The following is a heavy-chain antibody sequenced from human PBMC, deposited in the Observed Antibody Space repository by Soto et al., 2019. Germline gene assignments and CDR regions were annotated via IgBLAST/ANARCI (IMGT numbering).Heavy chain of an antibody. J-gene: IGHJ6*02. D-gene: IGHD3-10*01. V-gene: IGHV1-18*01. CDR2: ISAYNGNT. CDR3: ARDERTMVPEVYYYYGMDV. Sequence: QVPLVQSGAEVKKPGASVKVSCKASGYTFTSYGISWVRQAPGQGLEWMGWISAYNGNTNYAQKLQGRVTMTTDTSTSTAYMELRSLRSDDTAVYYCARDERTMVPEVYYYYGMDVWGQGTTVTVSS. CDR1: GYTFTSYG.